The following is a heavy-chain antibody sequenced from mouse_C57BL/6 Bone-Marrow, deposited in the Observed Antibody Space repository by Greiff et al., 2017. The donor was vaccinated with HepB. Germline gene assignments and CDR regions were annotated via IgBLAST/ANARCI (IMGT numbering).Heavy chain of an antibody. CDR1: GYTFTSYD. Sequence: VQGVESGPELVKPGASVKLSCKASGYTFTSYDINWVKQRPGQGLEWIGWIYPRDGSTKYNEKFKGKATLTVDTSSSTAYMELHSLTSEDSAVYFCASSSLFAYWGQGTLVTVSA. CDR3: ASSSLFAY. D-gene: IGHD1-3*01. V-gene: IGHV1-85*01. CDR2: IYPRDGST. J-gene: IGHJ3*01.